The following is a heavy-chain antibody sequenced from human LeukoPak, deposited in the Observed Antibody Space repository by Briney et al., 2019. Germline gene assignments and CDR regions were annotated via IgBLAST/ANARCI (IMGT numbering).Heavy chain of an antibody. CDR3: ARVRDGYNDAYDI. CDR2: ISPSGAIT. CDR1: GYTFTTYY. V-gene: IGHV1-46*01. D-gene: IGHD5-24*01. J-gene: IGHJ3*02. Sequence: ASVKVSCKASGYTFTTYYIHWVRQAPGQGLEWRGIISPSGAITSYAQKFQGRVTMTSDMSTRTVYMELSSLRSEDTAVYYCARVRDGYNDAYDIWGQGTMVTVSS.